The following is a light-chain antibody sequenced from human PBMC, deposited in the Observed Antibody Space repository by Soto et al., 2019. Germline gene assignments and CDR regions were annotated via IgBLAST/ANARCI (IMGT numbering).Light chain of an antibody. CDR1: QSLVYSAGKTY. J-gene: IGKJ1*01. CDR2: EVS. Sequence: DLVMTPTPLSLSVTPGQPASISCKSSQSLVYSAGKTYSYWYLQKPGQPPQLLIYEVSNRFSGVPDRFSGSGSGTDFTLKISRVEADDVGVYYCMQSVQFPWTFGQGTKLEIK. V-gene: IGKV2D-29*01. CDR3: MQSVQFPWT.